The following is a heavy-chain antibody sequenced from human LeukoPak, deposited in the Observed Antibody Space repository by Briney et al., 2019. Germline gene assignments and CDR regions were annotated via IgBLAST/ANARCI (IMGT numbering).Heavy chain of an antibody. V-gene: IGHV3-21*01. J-gene: IGHJ4*02. Sequence: PGGSLRLSCAASTFTFNNYAMSWVRQAPGKGLEWVSSISSRSSYIYYADSVKGRFTISRDNAKNSLYLQMNSLRVEDTAVYYCARDDSSSGPWDYWGQGTLVTVSS. CDR1: TFTFNNYA. CDR2: ISSRSSYI. D-gene: IGHD3-22*01. CDR3: ARDDSSSGPWDY.